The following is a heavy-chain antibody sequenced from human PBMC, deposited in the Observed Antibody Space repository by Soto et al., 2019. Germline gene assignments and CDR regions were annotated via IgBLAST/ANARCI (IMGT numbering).Heavy chain of an antibody. CDR3: ARDSAGTTESVRFDP. D-gene: IGHD1-7*01. V-gene: IGHV3-21*01. Sequence: EVQLVESGGGLVNPGGSLRLSCAASGFTFSRYSMNWVRQAPGKGLEWVSSISSRSSYIYFADSVRGRFTISRDNAKNSLYLQMDSLRAEDTGMYYCARDSAGTTESVRFDPWGQGTLVTVSS. J-gene: IGHJ5*02. CDR2: ISSRSSYI. CDR1: GFTFSRYS.